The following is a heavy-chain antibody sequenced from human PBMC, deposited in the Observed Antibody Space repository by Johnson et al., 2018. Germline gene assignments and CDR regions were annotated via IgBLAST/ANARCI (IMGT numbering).Heavy chain of an antibody. CDR2: SSDSGGSP. J-gene: IGHJ6*03. CDR1: GFTFSNSA. Sequence: VQLQESGGGLVQPGGSLRLSCAASGFTFSNSAMSWVRQAPGKGLAWDSGSSDSGGSPDYAGSVRGRCTISRDNSKNTLYLQMNSLRAEETAVYYCAKSLVQGRAIFGVATGYYMDVWGKGTTVTVSS. D-gene: IGHD3-3*01. V-gene: IGHV3-23*01. CDR3: AKSLVQGRAIFGVATGYYMDV.